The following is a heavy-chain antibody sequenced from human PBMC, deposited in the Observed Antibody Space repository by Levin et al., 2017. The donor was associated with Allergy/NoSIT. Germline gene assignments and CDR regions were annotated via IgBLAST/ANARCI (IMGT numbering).Heavy chain of an antibody. J-gene: IGHJ6*02. V-gene: IGHV1-69*04. D-gene: IGHD4-23*01. CDR2: IIPILGIA. Sequence: PGASVKVSCKASGGTFSSYTISWVRQAPGQGLEWMGRIIPILGIANYAQKFQGRVTITADKSTSTAYMELSSLRSEDTAVYYCARDPDYGGNSKQDYGMDVWGQGTTVTVSS. CDR3: ARDPDYGGNSKQDYGMDV. CDR1: GGTFSSYT.